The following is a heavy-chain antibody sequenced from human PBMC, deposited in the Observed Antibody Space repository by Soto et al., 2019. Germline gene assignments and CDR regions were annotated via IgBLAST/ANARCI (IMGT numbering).Heavy chain of an antibody. D-gene: IGHD3-10*01. Sequence: QVQLVQSGAEVKRPGSSVKVSCKASGDTFACYSINWVRQAPGLGLEWMGRINPILRMSNYAQRFQGRVTMTAEKSTRTAYMVLNSLRSEDTAMYYCATSYGSGYRAFDYWGQGALVTVSS. CDR3: ATSYGSGYRAFDY. CDR2: INPILRMS. CDR1: GDTFACYS. V-gene: IGHV1-69*02. J-gene: IGHJ4*02.